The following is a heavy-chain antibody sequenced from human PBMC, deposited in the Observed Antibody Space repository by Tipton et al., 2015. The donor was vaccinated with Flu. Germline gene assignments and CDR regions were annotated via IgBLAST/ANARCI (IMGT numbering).Heavy chain of an antibody. CDR3: ARDTDCSSTSCYGTSDWFDP. V-gene: IGHV3-7*03. J-gene: IGHJ5*02. CDR2: IKQDGSEK. CDR1: SSGSYY. Sequence: SSGSYYWSWIRQPPGKGLEWVANIKQDGSEKYYVDSVKGRFTISRDNAKNSLYLQMNSLRAEDTAVYYCARDTDCSSTSCYGTSDWFDPWGQGTLVTVSS. D-gene: IGHD2-2*01.